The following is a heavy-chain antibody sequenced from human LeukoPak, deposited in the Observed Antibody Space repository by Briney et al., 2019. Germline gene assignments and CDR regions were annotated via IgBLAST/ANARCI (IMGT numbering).Heavy chain of an antibody. D-gene: IGHD6-19*01. J-gene: IGHJ6*02. CDR2: ISYDGSNK. Sequence: PGRSLRLSCAASGFTFSSYGMHWVRQAPGKGLEWVAVISYDGSNKYYGDSVKGRFTISRDNSKNTLYLQMNSLRAEDTAVYYCARGPRIAVAGTDYYYGMDVWGQGTTVTVSS. V-gene: IGHV3-30*03. CDR1: GFTFSSYG. CDR3: ARGPRIAVAGTDYYYGMDV.